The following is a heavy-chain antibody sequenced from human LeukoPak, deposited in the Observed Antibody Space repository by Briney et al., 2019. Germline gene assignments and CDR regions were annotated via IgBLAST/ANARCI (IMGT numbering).Heavy chain of an antibody. Sequence: GGSLRLSCAASGFTFSSYSMNWVRQAPGKGLEWVSSISSSSSYIYYADSVTGRFTVSRDNAKNSLYLQMNSLRAEDTAVYYCARDANDYASPPDYWGQGTLVTVSS. D-gene: IGHD3-16*01. CDR1: GFTFSSYS. V-gene: IGHV3-21*01. J-gene: IGHJ4*02. CDR2: ISSSSSYI. CDR3: ARDANDYASPPDY.